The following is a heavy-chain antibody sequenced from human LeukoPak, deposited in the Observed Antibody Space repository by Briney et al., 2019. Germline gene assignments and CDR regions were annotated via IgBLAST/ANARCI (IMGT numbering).Heavy chain of an antibody. J-gene: IGHJ4*02. CDR2: ISTSGST. Sequence: SETLSLTCTVSGDSISGANYYWTWIRQPADKGLEWIGRISTSGSTSYDPSLKSRVTISVDTSKNQFFLNLNSVTAADTAVYYCARGSFPEYSTSWFYWGQGTLVTVSS. CDR1: GDSISGANYY. CDR3: ARGSFPEYSTSWFY. V-gene: IGHV4-61*02. D-gene: IGHD6-13*01.